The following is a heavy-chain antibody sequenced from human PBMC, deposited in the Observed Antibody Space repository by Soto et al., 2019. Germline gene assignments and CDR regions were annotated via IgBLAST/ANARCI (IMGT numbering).Heavy chain of an antibody. CDR2: INPNSGGT. Sequence: ASVNVCCSASLYTLNGYDMDLLPPCPGQGLEWMGWINPNSGGTNYAQKFQGRVTMTRDTSISTAYMELSRLRSDDTAVDYCARDFVVVTAQRVDDWGQGNLVTVS. V-gene: IGHV1-2*02. D-gene: IGHD2-21*02. CDR3: ARDFVVVTAQRVDD. CDR1: LYTLNGYD. J-gene: IGHJ4*02.